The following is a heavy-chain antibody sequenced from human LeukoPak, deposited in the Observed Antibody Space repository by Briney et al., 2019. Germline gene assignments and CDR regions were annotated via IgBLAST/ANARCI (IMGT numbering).Heavy chain of an antibody. V-gene: IGHV1-2*02. CDR2: VNPHSGGT. Sequence: ASVKVSCKASGYTFTGYYMHWVRQAPGQGLEWMGWVNPHSGGTNYAQKFQGRVTMTRDTSISTAYLELSRLRSDDTAVYYCARVVHYYYYMDVWGKGTTVTVSS. J-gene: IGHJ6*03. CDR1: GYTFTGYY. CDR3: ARVVHYYYYMDV.